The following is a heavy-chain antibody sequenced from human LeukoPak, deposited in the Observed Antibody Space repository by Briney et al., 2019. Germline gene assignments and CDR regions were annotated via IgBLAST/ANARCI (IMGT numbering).Heavy chain of an antibody. CDR2: ISGSGGGT. V-gene: IGHV3-23*01. Sequence: TGGSLRLSCAASGFTFSSFAMSWVRQAPGKGLEWVSTISGSGGGTYYADSVKRPFTISRDDSKNTLYLQMNSLRAEDTDVYYCARDRSYYFYYWGQGTLVTVSS. CDR1: GFTFSSFA. J-gene: IGHJ4*02. CDR3: ARDRSYYFYY.